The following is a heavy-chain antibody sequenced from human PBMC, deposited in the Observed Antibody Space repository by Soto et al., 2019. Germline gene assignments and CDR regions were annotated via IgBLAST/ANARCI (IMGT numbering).Heavy chain of an antibody. CDR2: IYYSGST. Sequence: SETLSLTCTVSGGSISSGGYYWSWIRQHPGKGLEWIGYIYYSGSTYYNPSLKSRVTISVDTSKNQFSLKLSSVTAADTAVYYCARGCTYYDILTGYYNAWFDPWGQGTLVTVSS. CDR1: GGSISSGGYY. CDR3: ARGCTYYDILTGYYNAWFDP. D-gene: IGHD3-9*01. V-gene: IGHV4-31*03. J-gene: IGHJ5*02.